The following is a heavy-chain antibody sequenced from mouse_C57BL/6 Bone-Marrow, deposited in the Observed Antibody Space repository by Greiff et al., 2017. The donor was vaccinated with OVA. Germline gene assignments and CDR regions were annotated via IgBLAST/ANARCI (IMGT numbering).Heavy chain of an antibody. CDR3: ARSLYGSLSDY. D-gene: IGHD1-1*01. CDR2: IYPGSGST. J-gene: IGHJ2*01. Sequence: QVQLQQPGAELVKPGASVKMSCKASGYTFTSYWITWVKQRPGQGLEWIGDIYPGSGSTNYNEKFKSKATLTVDTSSSTAYMQLSSLTSDDSAVYYCARSLYGSLSDYWGQGTTLTVSS. V-gene: IGHV1-55*01. CDR1: GYTFTSYW.